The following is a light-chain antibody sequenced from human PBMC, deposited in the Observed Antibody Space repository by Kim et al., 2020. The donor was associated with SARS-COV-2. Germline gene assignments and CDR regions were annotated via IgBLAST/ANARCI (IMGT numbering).Light chain of an antibody. CDR1: ALPKQY. CDR3: QSADSSETVV. J-gene: IGLJ3*02. Sequence: SYELTQPPSVSVSPGQTARITCSGGALPKQYAYWYQQKPGQAPVLVLYRDSERPSGIPERFCGSSSGTTGTLTISGVQAEDEGDYYCQSADSSETVVFGGGTQLTVL. V-gene: IGLV3-25*03. CDR2: RDS.